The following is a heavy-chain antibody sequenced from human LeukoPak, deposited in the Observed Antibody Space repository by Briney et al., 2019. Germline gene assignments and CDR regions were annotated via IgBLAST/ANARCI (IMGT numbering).Heavy chain of an antibody. Sequence: SETLSLTCAVYGGSFSGYYWSWIRRHPGKGLEWIGYIYYSGSTYYNPSLKSRVTISVDTSKNQFSLKLSSVTAADTAVYYCARGTTNDAFDIWGQGTMVTISS. CDR1: GGSFSGYY. V-gene: IGHV4-31*11. J-gene: IGHJ3*02. CDR2: IYYSGST. CDR3: ARGTTNDAFDI. D-gene: IGHD1-7*01.